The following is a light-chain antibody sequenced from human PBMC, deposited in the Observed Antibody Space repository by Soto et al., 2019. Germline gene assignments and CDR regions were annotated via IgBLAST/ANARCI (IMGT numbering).Light chain of an antibody. CDR2: GAS. J-gene: IGKJ1*01. CDR3: QHYNTYTWT. Sequence: DIPMTQSPSTLSASVGDRVTITCRASQSISSWLAWYRQKPGKAPNLLIYGASSLESGVPPRFSGSGSGTEFTLTISSLQPDDFATYYCQHYNTYTWTFGQGTKVENK. CDR1: QSISSW. V-gene: IGKV1-5*01.